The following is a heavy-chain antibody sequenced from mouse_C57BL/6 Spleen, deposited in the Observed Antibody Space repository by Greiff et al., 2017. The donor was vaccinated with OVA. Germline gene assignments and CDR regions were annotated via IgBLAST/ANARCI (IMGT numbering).Heavy chain of an antibody. J-gene: IGHJ4*01. Sequence: QVHVKQSGAELAKPGASVKLSCKASGYTFTSYWMHWVKQRPGQGLEWIGYINPSSGYTKYNQKFKDKATLTSDKSSSTAYMQLSSLTYEDSAVYYCARSPDGYYAMDYWGQGTSVTVSS. CDR3: ARSPDGYYAMDY. V-gene: IGHV1-7*01. CDR1: GYTFTSYW. CDR2: INPSSGYT. D-gene: IGHD2-3*01.